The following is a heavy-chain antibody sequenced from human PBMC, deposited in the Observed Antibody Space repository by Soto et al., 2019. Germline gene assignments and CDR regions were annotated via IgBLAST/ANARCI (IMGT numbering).Heavy chain of an antibody. Sequence: SETLSLTCTVSGGSISSYYWSWIRQPPGKGLECIGYIYYSGSTNYNPSLKSRVTISVDTSKNQFSLKLSSVTAADTAVYYCARRLYDFSAAMDVWGQGTTVT. J-gene: IGHJ6*02. D-gene: IGHD5-12*01. CDR1: GGSISSYY. CDR2: IYYSGST. CDR3: ARRLYDFSAAMDV. V-gene: IGHV4-59*01.